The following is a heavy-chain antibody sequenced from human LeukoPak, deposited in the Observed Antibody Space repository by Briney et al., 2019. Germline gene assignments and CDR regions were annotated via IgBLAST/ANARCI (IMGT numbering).Heavy chain of an antibody. V-gene: IGHV3-48*03. D-gene: IGHD6-19*01. CDR2: ISSGGSAI. Sequence: PGGSLRLSCAASGFTFSSYEMNWVRQAPGKGLEWVSYISSGGSAISYADSAKGRFTISRDSAKNSLYLQMNSLTDEDSAVYYCARDAGYSSGWSHWYLDLWGRGTLVTVSS. CDR1: GFTFSSYE. J-gene: IGHJ2*01. CDR3: ARDAGYSSGWSHWYLDL.